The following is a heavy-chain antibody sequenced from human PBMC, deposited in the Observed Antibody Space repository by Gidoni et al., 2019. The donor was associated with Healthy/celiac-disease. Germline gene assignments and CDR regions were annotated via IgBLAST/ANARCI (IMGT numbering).Heavy chain of an antibody. Sequence: QVQLVESGGGVVQPGRSLRLSCAASGFTFSSYGMHWVRQAPGTGLEWVAVIWYDGSNKYYADSVKGRFTISRDNSKNTLYLQMNSLRAEDTAVYYCARVRRRYCSGGSCYRLMAPYYYYGMDVWGQGTTVTVSS. CDR1: GFTFSSYG. D-gene: IGHD2-15*01. CDR3: ARVRRRYCSGGSCYRLMAPYYYYGMDV. V-gene: IGHV3-33*01. CDR2: IWYDGSNK. J-gene: IGHJ6*02.